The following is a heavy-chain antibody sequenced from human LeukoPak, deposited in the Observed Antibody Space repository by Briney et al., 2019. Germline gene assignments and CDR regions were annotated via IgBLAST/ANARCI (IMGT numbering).Heavy chain of an antibody. CDR3: ARGPHRIAAAGFDY. Sequence: GGSLRLSCAASGFTFSSYSMNWVRQAPGKGLEWVSSISSSSSYIYYADSVKGRFTISRDNAKNSLYLQMNSLRAEDTAVYYCARGPHRIAAAGFDYWGQGTLVTVSS. D-gene: IGHD6-13*01. CDR1: GFTFSSYS. V-gene: IGHV3-21*01. J-gene: IGHJ4*02. CDR2: ISSSSSYI.